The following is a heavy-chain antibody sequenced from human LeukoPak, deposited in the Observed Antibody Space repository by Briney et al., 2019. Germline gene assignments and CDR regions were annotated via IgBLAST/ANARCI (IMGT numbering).Heavy chain of an antibody. CDR1: GGTFSSYA. V-gene: IGHV1-69*01. CDR2: IIPIFGTA. Sequence: ASVKVSCKASGGTFSSYAISWVRQAPGQGLEWMGGIIPIFGTANYAQKFQGRVTVTADESTSTAYMELSSLRSEDTAVYYCARVPNRLRYFDRFRNWFDPWGQGTLVTVSS. D-gene: IGHD3-9*01. CDR3: ARVPNRLRYFDRFRNWFDP. J-gene: IGHJ5*02.